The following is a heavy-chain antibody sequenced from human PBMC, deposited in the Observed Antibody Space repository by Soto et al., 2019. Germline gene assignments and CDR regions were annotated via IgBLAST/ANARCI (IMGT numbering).Heavy chain of an antibody. CDR3: ARGSGIVALPGELEDVNYDY. CDR2: INESGST. Sequence: QVQLQQWGAGLVKPSETLSLSCAVYGQSFSGHSWAWIRQPPGKGLEWIGEINESGSTYYNPSLKGRVTISTGTAKNQCSLKLSSVSAADTATYFCARGSGIVALPGELEDVNYDYWGQGTLVNVSS. CDR1: GQSFSGHS. D-gene: IGHD1-1*01. J-gene: IGHJ4*02. V-gene: IGHV4-34*01.